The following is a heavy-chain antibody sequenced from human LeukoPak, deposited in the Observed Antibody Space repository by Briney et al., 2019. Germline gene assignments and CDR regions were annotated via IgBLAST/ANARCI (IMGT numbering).Heavy chain of an antibody. Sequence: PSETLSLTCTVSGGSISGYYWSWIRQPPGKGLEWIDYIYYSGSTNYNPSLKSRVTISVDTSKNQFSLKLSSVTAADTAVYYCAREHYDILTGLYIDAFDIWGPGTRVTVSS. D-gene: IGHD3-9*01. V-gene: IGHV4-59*01. CDR2: IYYSGST. CDR3: AREHYDILTGLYIDAFDI. CDR1: GGSISGYY. J-gene: IGHJ3*02.